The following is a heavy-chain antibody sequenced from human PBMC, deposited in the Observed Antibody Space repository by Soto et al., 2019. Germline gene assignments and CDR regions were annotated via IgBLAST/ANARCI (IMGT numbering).Heavy chain of an antibody. CDR3: ARGPYIAARSLDY. J-gene: IGHJ4*02. CDR2: ISGSGGST. CDR1: GFTFSSYA. D-gene: IGHD6-6*01. V-gene: IGHV3-23*01. Sequence: EVQLLESGGGLVQPGGSLRLSCAASGFTFSSYAMSWVRQAPGKGLEWVSAISGSGGSTYCADSVKGRFTISRDNSKNTLYLQMNSLRAEDTAVYYCARGPYIAARSLDYWGQGTLVTVSS.